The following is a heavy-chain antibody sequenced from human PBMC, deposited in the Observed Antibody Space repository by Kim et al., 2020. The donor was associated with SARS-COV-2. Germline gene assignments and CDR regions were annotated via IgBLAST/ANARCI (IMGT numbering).Heavy chain of an antibody. J-gene: IGHJ6*02. CDR3: ARDKVVLRYFDWPYGMDV. CDR2: INTNTGNP. V-gene: IGHV7-4-1*02. D-gene: IGHD3-9*01. Sequence: ASVKVSCKASGYTFTSYAMNWVRQAPGQGLEWMGWINTNTGNPTYAQGFTGRFVFSLDTSVSTAYLQISSLKAEDTALYYCARDKVVLRYFDWPYGMDVWVQGTTVTISS. CDR1: GYTFTSYA.